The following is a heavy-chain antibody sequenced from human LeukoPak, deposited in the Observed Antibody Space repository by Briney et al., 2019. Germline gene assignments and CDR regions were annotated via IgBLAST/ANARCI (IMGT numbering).Heavy chain of an antibody. V-gene: IGHV3-7*01. D-gene: IGHD2-2*01. J-gene: IGHJ3*02. CDR2: IKQDGSEK. CDR1: GFTFSSYW. Sequence: PGGSLRLSCAASGFTFSSYWMSWVRQAPGKGLEWVANIKQDGSEKYYVDSVKGRFTISRDNAKNSLYLQMNSLRAEDTAVYYCARDFVGYCSSTSCSDAFDTWGQGTMVTVSS. CDR3: ARDFVGYCSSTSCSDAFDT.